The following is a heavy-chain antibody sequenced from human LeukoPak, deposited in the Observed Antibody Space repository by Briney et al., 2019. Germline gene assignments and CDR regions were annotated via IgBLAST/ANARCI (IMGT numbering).Heavy chain of an antibody. CDR2: INPNSGGT. D-gene: IGHD3/OR15-3a*01. J-gene: IGHJ4*02. CDR1: GYTFTGYY. V-gene: IGHV1-2*02. CDR3: ARVAYYDFPPGY. Sequence: ASVKVSCKASGYTFTGYYMHWVRQAPGQGLEWMGWINPNSGGTNYAQKFQGRVTMTRDTSISTAYMELSRLRSDDTAVYYCARVAYYDFPPGYWGQGTLVTVSS.